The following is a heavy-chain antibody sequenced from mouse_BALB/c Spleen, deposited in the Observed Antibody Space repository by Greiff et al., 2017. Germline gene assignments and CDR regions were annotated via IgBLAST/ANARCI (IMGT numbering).Heavy chain of an antibody. CDR1: GYSITSGYY. Sequence: EVQLQESGPGLVKPSQSLYLTCSVTGYSITSGYYWNWIRQFPGNKLEWMGYISYDGSNNYNPSLKNRISITRDTSKNQFFLKLNSVTTEDTATFYCARDYYGSSYFDYWGQGTTLTVSS. J-gene: IGHJ2*01. V-gene: IGHV3-6*02. CDR3: ARDYYGSSYFDY. CDR2: ISYDGSN. D-gene: IGHD1-1*01.